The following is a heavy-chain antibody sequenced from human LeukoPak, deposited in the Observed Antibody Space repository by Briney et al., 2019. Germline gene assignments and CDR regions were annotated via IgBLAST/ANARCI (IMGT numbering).Heavy chain of an antibody. V-gene: IGHV3-23*01. CDR1: GFTFSSYA. J-gene: IGHJ4*02. D-gene: IGHD6-13*01. Sequence: PGGSLRLSCAASGFTFSSYAMSWVRQAPGKGQEWVSAISGSGGSTYYADSVKGRFTISRDNSKNTLYLQMNSLRAEDTAVYYCAKESVRYSSSGEGQKWGQGTLVTVSS. CDR2: ISGSGGST. CDR3: AKESVRYSSSGEGQK.